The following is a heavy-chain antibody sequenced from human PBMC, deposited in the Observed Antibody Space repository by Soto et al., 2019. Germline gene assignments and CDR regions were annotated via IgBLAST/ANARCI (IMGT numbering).Heavy chain of an antibody. CDR3: AKVSHLLLWPGEPTYLDV. V-gene: IGHV3-23*01. D-gene: IGHD3-10*01. CDR2: ISGSGGGT. CDR1: GFAFSNYA. Sequence: EEQLLESGGGSVQPGGSLSLSCEASGFAFSNYAMNWVRQAPGKGLEWVSGISGSGGGTFFADSVRGRFAISRDNPKHMVHLQLNSLRAEDTAMYYCAKVSHLLLWPGEPTYLDVWGKGTPVTVSS. J-gene: IGHJ6*04.